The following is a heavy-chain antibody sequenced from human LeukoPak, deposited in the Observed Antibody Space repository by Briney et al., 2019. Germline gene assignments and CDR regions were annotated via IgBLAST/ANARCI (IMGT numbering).Heavy chain of an antibody. J-gene: IGHJ4*02. Sequence: SSVKVSCKASGGTFISYAISWVRQAPGQGLEWMGGIIPIFGTANYAQKFQGRVTITADESTSTAYMELSSLRSEDTAVYYCAREGEVSSGYNYWGQGTLVTVSS. V-gene: IGHV1-69*01. D-gene: IGHD6-19*01. CDR1: GGTFISYA. CDR3: AREGEVSSGYNY. CDR2: IIPIFGTA.